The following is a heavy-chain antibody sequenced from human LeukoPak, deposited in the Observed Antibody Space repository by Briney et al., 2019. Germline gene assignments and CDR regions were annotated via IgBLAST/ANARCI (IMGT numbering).Heavy chain of an antibody. CDR3: AKLSLSGRSQSADY. CDR1: GFSFSNAW. Sequence: GGSLRLSCAASGFSFSNAWMNWVRQAPGMGLEWVSVVSTNGDVTFYADSVKGRFTISRDNSKNTLFLQMNSLRAEDTAVYYCAKLSLSGRSQSADYWGQGTLVTVSS. D-gene: IGHD3-10*01. V-gene: IGHV3-23*01. CDR2: VSTNGDVT. J-gene: IGHJ4*02.